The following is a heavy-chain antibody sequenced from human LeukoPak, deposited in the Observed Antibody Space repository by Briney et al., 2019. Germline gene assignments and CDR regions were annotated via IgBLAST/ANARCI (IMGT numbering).Heavy chain of an antibody. V-gene: IGHV4-34*01. Sequence: SETLSLTCAVYGASLTDYYWSWIRQSPGKGLEWIGEIDHIGVTKYNPSLKGRVTISRDTSKNQFSLDLTSVTAADTALYYCATTSKLGSYNWFDPWGQGTLVTVSS. CDR3: ATTSKLGSYNWFDP. D-gene: IGHD1-1*01. CDR2: IDHIGVT. J-gene: IGHJ5*02. CDR1: GASLTDYY.